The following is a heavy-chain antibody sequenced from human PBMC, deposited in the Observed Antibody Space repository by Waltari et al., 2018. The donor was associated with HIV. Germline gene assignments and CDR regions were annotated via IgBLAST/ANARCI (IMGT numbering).Heavy chain of an antibody. J-gene: IGHJ6*02. D-gene: IGHD3-3*01. Sequence: QVQLVQSGAEVKKPGASVKVSCKASGYTSTSYGISWVRQAPGQGLEWMGWITPYNGNTNYAQKLQGRVTMTTDTSTSTAYMELRSLRSDDTAVYYCARDDQITIFGVVRYGMDVWGQGTTVTVSS. CDR2: ITPYNGNT. V-gene: IGHV1-18*01. CDR1: GYTSTSYG. CDR3: ARDDQITIFGVVRYGMDV.